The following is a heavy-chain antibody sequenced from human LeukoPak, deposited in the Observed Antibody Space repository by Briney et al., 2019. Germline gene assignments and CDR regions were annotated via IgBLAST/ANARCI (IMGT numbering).Heavy chain of an antibody. J-gene: IGHJ4*02. Sequence: SETLSLTCAVYGGSFSGYYWSWIRQPPGKGLEWIGEINHSGSTNYNPSLKSRVTISVDTSKNQFSLKLSSVTAADTAVYYCARKRTAAGTFHFDYWGQGTLVTVSS. D-gene: IGHD6-13*01. CDR2: INHSGST. CDR1: GGSFSGYY. V-gene: IGHV4-34*01. CDR3: ARKRTAAGTFHFDY.